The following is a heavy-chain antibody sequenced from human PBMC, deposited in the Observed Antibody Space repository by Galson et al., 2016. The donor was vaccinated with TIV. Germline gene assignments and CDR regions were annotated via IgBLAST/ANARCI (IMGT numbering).Heavy chain of an antibody. CDR3: AKSGDSRSIDS. CDR1: GFTFSHFG. Sequence: SLRLSCAASGFTFSHFGMHWVRQSPGKGLEWLAVILYDGSSQSYADSVEGRFAISRDNSKNTLYLQMNSLGAEDTALYYCAKSGDSRSIDSWGQGTLVIVSS. CDR2: ILYDGSSQ. D-gene: IGHD3-22*01. J-gene: IGHJ4*02. V-gene: IGHV3-30*18.